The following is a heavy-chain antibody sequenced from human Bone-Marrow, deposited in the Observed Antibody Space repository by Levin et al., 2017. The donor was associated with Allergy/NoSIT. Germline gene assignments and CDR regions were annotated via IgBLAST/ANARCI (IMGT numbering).Heavy chain of an antibody. J-gene: IGHJ4*02. Sequence: GGSLRLSCAASGFTFSNYGMHWVRQAPGKGLEWVAVIWFDGGNKHYADSVKGRVTISRDNSKNTLYLQMNSLRAEETAVYFCQRVNRPHCSGATCYGPSDYWGQGSLVTVSS. CDR3: QRVNRPHCSGATCYGPSDY. V-gene: IGHV3-33*01. CDR2: IWFDGGNK. CDR1: GFTFSNYG. D-gene: IGHD2-15*01.